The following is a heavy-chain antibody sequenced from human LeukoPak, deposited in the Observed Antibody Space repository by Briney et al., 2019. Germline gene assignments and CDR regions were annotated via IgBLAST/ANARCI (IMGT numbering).Heavy chain of an antibody. CDR3: ARSVSSGAGVGYFDY. CDR1: GFTFSSYS. D-gene: IGHD6-19*01. CDR2: ISSSSSYI. J-gene: IGHJ4*02. Sequence: GGSLRLSCAASGFTFSSYSMNWVRQAPGKGLEWVSSISSSSSYIYYADSVKGRFTISRDNAKNSLYLQMNSLRAEDTAVYYCARSVSSGAGVGYFDYWGQGTLVTVSS. V-gene: IGHV3-21*01.